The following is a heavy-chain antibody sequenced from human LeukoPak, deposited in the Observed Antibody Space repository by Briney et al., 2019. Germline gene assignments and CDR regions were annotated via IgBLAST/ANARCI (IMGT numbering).Heavy chain of an antibody. CDR3: ASPGGATATKIDY. CDR2: IYYSGST. V-gene: IGHV4-39*01. J-gene: IGHJ4*02. Sequence: PSETLSLTCTVSGGSISSSSYYWGWIRQPPGKGLEWIGSIYYSGSTYYNPSLKSRVTISVDTSKNQFSLKLSSVTAADTAVYYCASPGGATATKIDYWGQGTLVTVSS. CDR1: GGSISSSSYY. D-gene: IGHD4-17*01.